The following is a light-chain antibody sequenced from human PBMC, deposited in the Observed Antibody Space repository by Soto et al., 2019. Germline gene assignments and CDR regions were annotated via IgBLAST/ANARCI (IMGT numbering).Light chain of an antibody. CDR3: QPYSASPRT. V-gene: IGKV3-20*01. Sequence: EIVLTQSPGTLSFSPGERATLSCRASRSVSNTYLAWFQQKPGQAPRLLIYGASSRATGIPDRFSASGTGKELTLTTSTLEPEDFAVYYCQPYSASPRTIGQRTKVDIX. CDR2: GAS. CDR1: RSVSNTY. J-gene: IGKJ1*01.